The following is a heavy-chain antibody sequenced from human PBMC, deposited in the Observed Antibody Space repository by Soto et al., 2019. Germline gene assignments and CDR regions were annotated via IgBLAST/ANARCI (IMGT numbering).Heavy chain of an antibody. V-gene: IGHV1-18*01. D-gene: IGHD3-9*01. Sequence: ASVKVSCKASGYTFTSYVISWVRQAPGQGLEWMGWISAYNGNTNYAQKLQGRVTMTTDTSTSTAYMELRSLRSDDTAVYYCARVLRYFDLYDAFYIWGQGTMVTVSS. J-gene: IGHJ3*02. CDR3: ARVLRYFDLYDAFYI. CDR2: ISAYNGNT. CDR1: GYTFTSYV.